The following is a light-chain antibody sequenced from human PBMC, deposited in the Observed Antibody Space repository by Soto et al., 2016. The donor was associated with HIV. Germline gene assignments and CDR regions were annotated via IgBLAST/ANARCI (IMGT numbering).Light chain of an antibody. CDR3: QQYHTYPWT. CDR2: KAS. V-gene: IGKV1-5*03. J-gene: IGKJ1*01. Sequence: DIQMTQSPSALSASVGDRVTITCRATQSIDNWLAWYQQNPGKAPKLLIYKASRLQGGVPSRFSGSGSGTEFTLTISSLQPDDFASYYCQQYHTYPWTFGQGTKVEIK. CDR1: QSIDNW.